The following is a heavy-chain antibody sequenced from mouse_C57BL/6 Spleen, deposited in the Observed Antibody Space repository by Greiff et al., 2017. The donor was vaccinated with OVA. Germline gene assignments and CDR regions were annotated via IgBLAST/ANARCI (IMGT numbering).Heavy chain of an antibody. D-gene: IGHD1-1*01. CDR1: CYTFTSYW. Sequence: QVHVKQPGAELVRPGTSVKLSCKASCYTFTSYWMHWVKQRPGQGLEWIGVIDPSDSYTNYNQKFKGKATLTVDTSSSTAYMQLSSLTSEDSAVYYCARGGITTVVGAMDYWGQGTSVTVSS. V-gene: IGHV1-59*01. CDR3: ARGGITTVVGAMDY. CDR2: IDPSDSYT. J-gene: IGHJ4*01.